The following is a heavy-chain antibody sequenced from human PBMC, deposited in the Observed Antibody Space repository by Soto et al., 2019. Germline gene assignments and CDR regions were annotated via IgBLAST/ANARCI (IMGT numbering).Heavy chain of an antibody. CDR3: ARVHLGTSWSTLDH. V-gene: IGHV3-30-3*01. D-gene: IGHD1-1*01. Sequence: GGSLRLSCAASGFTFTSYAMHWVRQAPGKGLEWVAIISHDGNNKYYAESVKGRFTISRDNSRSTVYLQMGSLRAEDTALYYCARVHLGTSWSTLDHWGPGTLVTVSS. J-gene: IGHJ4*02. CDR1: GFTFTSYA. CDR2: ISHDGNNK.